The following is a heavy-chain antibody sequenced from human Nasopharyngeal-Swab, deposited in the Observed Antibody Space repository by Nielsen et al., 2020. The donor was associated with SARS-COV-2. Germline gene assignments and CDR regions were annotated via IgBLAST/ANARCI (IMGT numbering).Heavy chain of an antibody. CDR2: IYSGGST. CDR3: ARQGFVLYFDY. CDR1: GFPVSSNY. D-gene: IGHD2-8*01. V-gene: IGHV3-66*02. Sequence: GESLKISCAASGFPVSSNYMSWVRQAPGKGLEWVSVIYSGGSTYYADSVKGRFTISRDNSKNTLYLQMNSLRAEDTAVYYCARQGFVLYFDYWGQGTLVTVSS. J-gene: IGHJ4*02.